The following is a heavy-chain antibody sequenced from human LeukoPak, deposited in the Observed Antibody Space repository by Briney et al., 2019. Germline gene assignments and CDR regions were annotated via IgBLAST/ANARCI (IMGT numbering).Heavy chain of an antibody. CDR1: GGSISSFF. D-gene: IGHD5-12*01. CDR3: ARDGYSGSDAL. V-gene: IGHV4-59*01. Sequence: SETLSLTCTVSGGSISSFFWSWIRQPPGKGLEWIGYIYYSGSTYYNPSLKSRVTISVDTSKNQFSLKLSSVTAADTAVYYCARDGYSGSDALWGQGTLVTVSS. J-gene: IGHJ4*02. CDR2: IYYSGST.